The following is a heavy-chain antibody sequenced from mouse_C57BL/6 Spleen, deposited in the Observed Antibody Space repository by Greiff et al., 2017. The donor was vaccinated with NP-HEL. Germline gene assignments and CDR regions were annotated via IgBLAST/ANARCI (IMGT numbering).Heavy chain of an antibody. J-gene: IGHJ1*03. CDR3: ARGGDYNWYFDV. CDR1: GYAFSSYW. Sequence: VQLQQSGAELVKPGASVKISCKASGYAFSSYWMNWVKQRPGKGLEWIGQIYPGDGDTNYNGKFKGKATLTADKSSSTAYMQLSIRTYEDSAVYFCARGGDYNWYFDVWGTGTTVTVSS. V-gene: IGHV1-80*01. D-gene: IGHD2-4*01. CDR2: IYPGDGDT.